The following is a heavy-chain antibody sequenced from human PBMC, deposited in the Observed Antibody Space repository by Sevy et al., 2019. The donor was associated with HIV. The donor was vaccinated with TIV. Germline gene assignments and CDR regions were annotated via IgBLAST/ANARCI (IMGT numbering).Heavy chain of an antibody. CDR1: GYTFTDYY. CDR2: INPKSGGT. J-gene: IGHJ4*02. Sequence: ASVKVSCKASGYTFTDYYLHWVRQAPGQGRAWMGWINPKSGGTKFAQELQGRVTLTRDTSMRAAYIDLSRLRSDDTAVYYCARDSVVVPAALRYWGQGTLVTVSS. D-gene: IGHD2-2*01. V-gene: IGHV1-2*02. CDR3: ARDSVVVPAALRY.